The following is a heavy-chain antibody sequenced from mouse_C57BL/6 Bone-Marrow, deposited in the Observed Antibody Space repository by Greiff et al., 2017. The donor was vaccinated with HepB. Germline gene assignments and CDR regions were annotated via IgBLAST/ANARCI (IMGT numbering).Heavy chain of an antibody. Sequence: EVQVVESGGGLVKPGGSLKLSCAASGFTFSDYGMHWVRQAPEKGLEWVAYLSSGSSTIYYADTVKGRFTISRYNAKNTLFLQMTSLRSEATSMYYCSRECYGSSYPAYWGQGTLVTVSA. D-gene: IGHD1-1*01. CDR3: SRECYGSSYPAY. CDR2: LSSGSSTI. CDR1: GFTFSDYG. V-gene: IGHV5-17*01. J-gene: IGHJ3*01.